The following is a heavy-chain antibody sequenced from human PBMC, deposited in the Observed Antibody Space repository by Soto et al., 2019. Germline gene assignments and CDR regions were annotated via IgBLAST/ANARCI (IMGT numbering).Heavy chain of an antibody. Sequence: SETLSLTCTVSGGSISSSYWGWIRQPPGKGLEWIGSIYYSGSTYYNPSLKSRVTISVDTSKNQFSLKLSSVTAADTAVYYCASLGGYHLSPDWHYYYYGMDVWGQGTTVTVSS. CDR3: ASLGGYHLSPDWHYYYYGMDV. CDR2: IYYSGST. V-gene: IGHV4-39*01. CDR1: GGSISSSY. D-gene: IGHD5-12*01. J-gene: IGHJ6*02.